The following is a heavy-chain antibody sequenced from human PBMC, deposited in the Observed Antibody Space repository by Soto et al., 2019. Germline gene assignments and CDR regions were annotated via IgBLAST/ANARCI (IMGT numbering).Heavy chain of an antibody. D-gene: IGHD3-22*01. J-gene: IGHJ4*02. Sequence: GGSLRLSCAVSVFTFSNYAMSWVRQAPGKGLEWVTAISGSGVGTFYADSVKGRFTISRDNSKNTLYLQMNSLRAEDTAMYYCATPHYYDTTGYYSRFDYWGQGTLVTSPQ. CDR2: ISGSGVGT. V-gene: IGHV3-23*01. CDR1: VFTFSNYA. CDR3: ATPHYYDTTGYYSRFDY.